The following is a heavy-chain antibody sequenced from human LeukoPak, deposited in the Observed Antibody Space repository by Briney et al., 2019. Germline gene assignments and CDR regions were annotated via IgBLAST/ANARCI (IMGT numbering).Heavy chain of an antibody. V-gene: IGHV3-23*01. J-gene: IGHJ4*02. CDR2: ISGSGGST. CDR1: GFTFSSYA. CDR3: AKDRLYYYDSSGYLGY. D-gene: IGHD3-22*01. Sequence: GGSLRLSCAASGFTFSSYAMSWVRQAPGKGLEWVSAISGSGGSTYYADSVKGRFTISRDNSKNTLYLQMNSLRAEDTAVYYCAKDRLYYYDSSGYLGYWGQGTLVTVSS.